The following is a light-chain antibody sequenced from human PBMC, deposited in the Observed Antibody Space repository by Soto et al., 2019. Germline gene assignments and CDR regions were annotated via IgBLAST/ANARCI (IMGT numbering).Light chain of an antibody. J-gene: IGLJ2*01. V-gene: IGLV1-40*01. CDR3: QSYDSSLSGFVV. CDR2: GNI. CDR1: SSNIGAGYD. Sequence: QSVLTQPPSVSGAPGQRVTFSCTGSSSNIGAGYDVHWYQQLPGTAPKVLIYGNINRPSGVPDRFSGSKSGTSASLAITGLQAEDEADYYCQSYDSSLSGFVVFGGGTKLTVL.